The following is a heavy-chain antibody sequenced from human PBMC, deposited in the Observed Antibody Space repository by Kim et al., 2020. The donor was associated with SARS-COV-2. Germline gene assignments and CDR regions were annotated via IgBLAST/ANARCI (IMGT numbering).Heavy chain of an antibody. J-gene: IGHJ6*02. D-gene: IGHD6-19*01. V-gene: IGHV3-73*01. CDR2: T. Sequence: TAYAASVKGRFTISRDDSKNTAYLQMNSLKTEDTAVYYCTRPGWDYGMDVWGQGTTVTVSS. CDR3: TRPGWDYGMDV.